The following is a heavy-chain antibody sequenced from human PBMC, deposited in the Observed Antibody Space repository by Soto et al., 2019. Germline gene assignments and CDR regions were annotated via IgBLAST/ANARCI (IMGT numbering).Heavy chain of an antibody. V-gene: IGHV1-69*01. D-gene: IGHD3-10*01. CDR1: GGTFSSYA. Sequence: QVQLVQSGAEVKKPGSSVKVSCKASGGTFSSYAISWVRQAPGQGLEWMGGIIPIFGTANYTQKFQGRVTITADEATITAYMVQSSMGAEDKAVYDCASGQVHTGGVWVDPWGQETLVNVYS. CDR2: IIPIFGTA. J-gene: IGHJ5*02. CDR3: ASGQVHTGGVWVDP.